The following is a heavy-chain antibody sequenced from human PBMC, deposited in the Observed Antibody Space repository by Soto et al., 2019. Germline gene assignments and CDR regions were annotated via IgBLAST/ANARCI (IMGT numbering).Heavy chain of an antibody. CDR2: IYYSGST. J-gene: IGHJ5*02. D-gene: IGHD1-26*01. Sequence: SETLSLTCTVSGGSVSSGSYYWSCIRQPPGKGLEWIGYIYYSGSTNYNPSLKSRVTISVDTSKNQFSLKLSSVTAADTAVYYCARVAWELLFSVWCDPWGQGTLVTVS. V-gene: IGHV4-61*01. CDR3: ARVAWELLFSVWCDP. CDR1: GGSVSSGSYY.